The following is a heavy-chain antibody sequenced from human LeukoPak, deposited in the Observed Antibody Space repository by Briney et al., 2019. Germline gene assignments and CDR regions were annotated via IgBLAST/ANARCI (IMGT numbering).Heavy chain of an antibody. CDR1: RFTFSNYG. CDR2: ISYDGSKK. CDR3: AKGDSTGYYYHYGYYFDY. Sequence: GGSLRLSCAASRFTFSNYGMHWVRQAPGKGLEWVAVISYDGSKKYYADSVKGRFTISRDNSKNTLYLQMNSLRAEDTAVYYCAKGDSTGYYYHYGYYFDYWGQGTLDTVSS. J-gene: IGHJ4*02. V-gene: IGHV3-30*18. D-gene: IGHD3-22*01.